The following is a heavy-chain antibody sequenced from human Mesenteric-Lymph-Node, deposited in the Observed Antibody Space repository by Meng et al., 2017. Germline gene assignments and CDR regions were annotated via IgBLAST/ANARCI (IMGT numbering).Heavy chain of an antibody. Sequence: AQLVQSEGEVMKPGVYRNVSFKASGYIVNSYGVSWVRQAPGQGPEWMGWISAYNGNTNYAQNFQGRFTMTTDTSTSTAYMELRSLRSDDTAVYYCARDLPGGTKGTWLDLWGQGTLVTVSS. CDR3: ARDLPGGTKGTWLDL. CDR2: ISAYNGNT. V-gene: IGHV1-18*01. D-gene: IGHD1-14*01. CDR1: GYIVNSYG. J-gene: IGHJ5*02.